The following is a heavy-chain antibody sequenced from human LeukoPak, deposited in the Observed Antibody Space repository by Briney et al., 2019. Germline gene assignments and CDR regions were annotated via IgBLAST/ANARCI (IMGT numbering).Heavy chain of an antibody. CDR1: GFTFNNYA. CDR3: AKDLHGGYSSDY. Sequence: GGSLRLSCASSGFTFNNYAMSWVRQAPGKGLQWVSFIGYEGVHKYYADSVKGRFTISKDNSKATLYLQMNSLRPEDTAVYYCAKDLHGGYSSDYWGQETLVTVFS. V-gene: IGHV3-30*02. J-gene: IGHJ4*02. D-gene: IGHD4-23*01. CDR2: IGYEGVHK.